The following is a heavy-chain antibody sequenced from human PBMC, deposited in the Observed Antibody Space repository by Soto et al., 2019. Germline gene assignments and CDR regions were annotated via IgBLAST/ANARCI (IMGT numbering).Heavy chain of an antibody. V-gene: IGHV1-18*01. CDR2: ISGYNGDT. D-gene: IGHD4-17*01. CDR1: GYTFSNYG. Sequence: QVQLVQSGAEVKKPVASVKVSCKASGYTFSNYGIGWVLQAPGQGLEWMGWISGYNGDTKYAQKFQGRLTMTTDTSKTTAYMELRSLRSDDTAVYYCARADYGGPLDNWGQGTLVTVSS. CDR3: ARADYGGPLDN. J-gene: IGHJ4*02.